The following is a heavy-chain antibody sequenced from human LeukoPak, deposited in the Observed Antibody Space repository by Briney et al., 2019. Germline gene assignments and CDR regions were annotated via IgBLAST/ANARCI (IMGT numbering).Heavy chain of an antibody. CDR3: AREFGHYYFDY. Sequence: PGGSLRLSCAASGFTFSSYAMHWVRQAPGKGLEWVAVISYDGSNKYYADSVKGRFTISRDNSKNTLYLQMNSLRAEDTAVYYCAREFGHYYFDYWGQGTLITVSS. J-gene: IGHJ4*02. D-gene: IGHD3-16*01. CDR2: ISYDGSNK. CDR1: GFTFSSYA. V-gene: IGHV3-30-3*01.